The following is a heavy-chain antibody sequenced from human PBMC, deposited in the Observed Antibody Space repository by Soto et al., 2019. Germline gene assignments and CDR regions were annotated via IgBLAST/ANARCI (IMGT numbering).Heavy chain of an antibody. CDR2: ISYDGSNK. J-gene: IGHJ6*02. CDR3: ARARAAHLYYGMDV. Sequence: PGGSLRLSCAASGFTFSSYAMHWVRQAPGKGLEWVAVISYDGSNKYYADSVKGRFTISRDNSKNTLYLQMNSLRAEDTAVYYCARARAAHLYYGMDVWGQGTTVTVYS. D-gene: IGHD6-6*01. V-gene: IGHV3-30-3*01. CDR1: GFTFSSYA.